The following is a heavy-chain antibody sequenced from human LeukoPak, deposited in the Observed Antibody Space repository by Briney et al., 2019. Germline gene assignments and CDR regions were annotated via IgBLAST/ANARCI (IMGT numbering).Heavy chain of an antibody. Sequence: GGSLRLSCAASGFTFSSYGMHWVRQAPGKGLEWVAFIRYDGSNKYYADSVKGRFTISRDNSKNTLYLQMNSLRAEDTAVYYCAKDSPYGSRPYYFDYWGQGTLVTVSS. V-gene: IGHV3-30*02. D-gene: IGHD3-10*01. CDR3: AKDSPYGSRPYYFDY. CDR2: IRYDGSNK. J-gene: IGHJ4*02. CDR1: GFTFSSYG.